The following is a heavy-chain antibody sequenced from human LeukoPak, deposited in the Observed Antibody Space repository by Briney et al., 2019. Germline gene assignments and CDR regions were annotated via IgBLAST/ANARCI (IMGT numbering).Heavy chain of an antibody. CDR1: GFTFSSSA. CDR3: ARDETPTNGYDSYDF. CDR2: ISASGGST. J-gene: IGHJ4*02. Sequence: PGGSLRLSCAASGFTFSSSAMSWVRQVPGKGLEWVSGISASGGSTSYADSVRGRFTISRDNAKNSLYLQMNSLRAEDTAVYYCARDETPTNGYDSYDFWGQGTLVTVST. D-gene: IGHD5-12*01. V-gene: IGHV3-23*01.